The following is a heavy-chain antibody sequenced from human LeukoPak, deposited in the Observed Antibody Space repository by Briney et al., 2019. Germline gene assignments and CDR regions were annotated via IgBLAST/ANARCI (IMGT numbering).Heavy chain of an antibody. V-gene: IGHV1-2*02. D-gene: IGHD6-19*01. J-gene: IGHJ4*02. CDR2: INPNSGGT. CDR3: AREHGTYSSGWYGPGDY. CDR1: GYTFTGYY. Sequence: GASVKVSCKASGYTFTGYYMHWVRQAPGQGLEWMGWINPNSGGTNYAQKFQGRVTMTRDTSISTAYMELSRLRSDDTAVYYCAREHGTYSSGWYGPGDYWGQGTLVTVSS.